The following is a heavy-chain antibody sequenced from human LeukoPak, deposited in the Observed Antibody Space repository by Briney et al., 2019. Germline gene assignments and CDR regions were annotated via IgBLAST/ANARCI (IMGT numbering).Heavy chain of an antibody. Sequence: SETLSLTCTVSGDSISSSSSYWGWIRQPPGKGLEWIGSIYYSGNTYYNTSLKSRVTISVDTSKNQFSLKLNSVTAADTAVYYCARASSGWYELVDYWGQGTLVTVSS. CDR1: GDSISSSSSY. V-gene: IGHV4-39*01. D-gene: IGHD6-19*01. CDR2: IYYSGNT. J-gene: IGHJ4*02. CDR3: ARASSGWYELVDY.